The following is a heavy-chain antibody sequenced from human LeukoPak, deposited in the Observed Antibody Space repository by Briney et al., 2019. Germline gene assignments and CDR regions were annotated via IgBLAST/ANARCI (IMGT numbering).Heavy chain of an antibody. J-gene: IGHJ4*02. CDR1: GFTFSSYS. Sequence: GGSLRLSCAGSGFTFSSYSMNWVRQAPGKGLEWVSSITTSSSYIYYADSVKGRFTISRDNAKNSLYLQMNSLRAEDTAVYYCARDSGYYGLAFDYRGQGTLVTVSS. V-gene: IGHV3-21*06. CDR2: ITTSSSYI. CDR3: ARDSGYYGLAFDY. D-gene: IGHD3-22*01.